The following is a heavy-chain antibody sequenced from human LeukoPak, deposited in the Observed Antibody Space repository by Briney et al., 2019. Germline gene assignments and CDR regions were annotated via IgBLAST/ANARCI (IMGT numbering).Heavy chain of an antibody. CDR2: INPNSGGT. Sequence: ASVKVSCKVSGYTLTELSMHWVRQAPGQGLEWMGWINPNSGGTNYAQKFQGRVTMTRDTSISTAYMELSRLRSDDTAVYYCARLPYSSHRSGHLSRDTALPYYFDYWGQGTLVTVSS. CDR3: ARLPYSSHRSGHLSRDTALPYYFDY. V-gene: IGHV1-2*02. J-gene: IGHJ4*02. D-gene: IGHD3-3*01. CDR1: GYTLTELS.